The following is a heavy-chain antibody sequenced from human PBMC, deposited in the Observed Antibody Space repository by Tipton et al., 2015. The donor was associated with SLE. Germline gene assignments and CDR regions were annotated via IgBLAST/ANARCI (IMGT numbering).Heavy chain of an antibody. D-gene: IGHD1-1*01. V-gene: IGHV4-59*01. Sequence: LRLSCTVSGGSISNYYCSWIRLPPGKGLEGLGFLYYSGSTNYNPSLKSRVTISVDTSKYQYSLKLSSVTAADTAVYYCATSWTSPFDYWGQGTLVTVSS. CDR2: LYYSGST. CDR1: GGSISNYY. J-gene: IGHJ4*02. CDR3: ATSWTSPFDY.